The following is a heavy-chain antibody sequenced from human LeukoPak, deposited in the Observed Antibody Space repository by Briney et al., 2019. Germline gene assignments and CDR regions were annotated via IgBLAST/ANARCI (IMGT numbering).Heavy chain of an antibody. Sequence: QTGGSLRLSCAASGFTFSSNWMHWVRQAPGKGLVWVSRISGDGSITAYADSMKGRLTISRDNAKNTLYLQMNSLRAEDTAVYYCARDNSPGWFDPWGQGTLVTVSS. V-gene: IGHV3-74*01. D-gene: IGHD4-11*01. CDR1: GFTFSSNW. J-gene: IGHJ5*02. CDR3: ARDNSPGWFDP. CDR2: ISGDGSIT.